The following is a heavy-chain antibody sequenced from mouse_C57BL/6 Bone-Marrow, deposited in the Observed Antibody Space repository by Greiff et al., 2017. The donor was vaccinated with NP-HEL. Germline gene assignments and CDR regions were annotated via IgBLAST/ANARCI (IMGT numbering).Heavy chain of an antibody. D-gene: IGHD2-4*01. J-gene: IGHJ3*01. V-gene: IGHV10-1*01. CDR3: VRGDYWFAY. CDR1: GFSFNTYA. Sequence: EVKLLESGGGLVQPKGSLKLSCAASGFSFNTYAMNWVRQAPGKGVEWVARIRSKSNNYATYYADSVKDRFTISRDDSESMLYLQMNNLKTEDTAMYYCVRGDYWFAYWGQGTLVTVSA. CDR2: IRSKSNNYAT.